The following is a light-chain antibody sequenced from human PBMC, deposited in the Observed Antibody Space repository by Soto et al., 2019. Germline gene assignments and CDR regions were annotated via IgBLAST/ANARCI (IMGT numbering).Light chain of an antibody. J-gene: IGKJ3*01. V-gene: IGKV3-15*01. CDR1: QTLRNK. Sequence: IVLTQSPGTLSVSPGERVILSCRASQTLRNKLAWYQQNPGQAPRLLIYGGFTRATGIPARFSGSGSGTEFLLTVHRLESEELAIYYCQQHSAWPLTCGTGT. CDR2: GGF. CDR3: QQHSAWPLT.